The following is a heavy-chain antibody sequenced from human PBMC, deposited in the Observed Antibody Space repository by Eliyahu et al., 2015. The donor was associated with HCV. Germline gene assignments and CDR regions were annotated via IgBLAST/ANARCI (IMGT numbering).Heavy chain of an antibody. J-gene: IGHJ4*02. CDR3: ARDLRGYNRRYYFDY. V-gene: IGHV4-34*01. CDR1: GGSFSGYY. CDR2: INHSGST. Sequence: QVQLQQWGAGLLKPSETLSLTCAVYGGSFSGYYWSWIRQPPGKGLEWIGEINHSGSTNYNPSLKSRVTISVDTSKNQFSLKLSSVTAADTAVYYCARDLRGYNRRYYFDYWGQGTLVTVSS. D-gene: IGHD5-24*01.